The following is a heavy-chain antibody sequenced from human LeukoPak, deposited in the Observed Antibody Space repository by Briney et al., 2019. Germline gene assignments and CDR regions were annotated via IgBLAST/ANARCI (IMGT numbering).Heavy chain of an antibody. CDR1: GGSISSHY. D-gene: IGHD1-26*01. CDR3: ARLHSGSYYFDY. Sequence: SETLSLTCTVSGGSISSHYWSWIRQPPGKGLEWIAYIYYSGSTNYNPSLKSRVTISVDTSKNQFSLKLSSVTAADTAVYYCARLHSGSYYFDYWGRGPWSPSPQ. CDR2: IYYSGST. V-gene: IGHV4-59*11. J-gene: IGHJ4*02.